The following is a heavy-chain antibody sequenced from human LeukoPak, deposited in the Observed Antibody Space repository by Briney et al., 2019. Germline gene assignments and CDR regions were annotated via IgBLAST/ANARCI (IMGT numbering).Heavy chain of an antibody. CDR3: AREGPYSSRPLDY. CDR2: ISYDGSNK. D-gene: IGHD6-13*01. V-gene: IGHV3-30-3*01. CDR1: GFTFNNAW. J-gene: IGHJ4*02. Sequence: PGGSLRLSCAASGFTFNNAWMSWVRQAPGKGLEWVAVISYDGSNKYYADSVKGRFTISRDNSKNTLYLQMNSLRAEDTAVYYCAREGPYSSRPLDYWGQGTLVTVSS.